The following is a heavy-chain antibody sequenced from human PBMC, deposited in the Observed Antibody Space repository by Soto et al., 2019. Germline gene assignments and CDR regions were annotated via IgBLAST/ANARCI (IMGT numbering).Heavy chain of an antibody. CDR1: GFTFSDYY. CDR2: ISSSGSTI. V-gene: IGHV3-11*01. D-gene: IGHD3-10*01. J-gene: IGHJ4*02. Sequence: GGSLRLSCAASGFTFSDYYMSWIRQAPGKGLEWVSYISSSGSTIYYADSVKGRFTISRDNAKNSLYLQMNSLRAEDTAVYYCARSSTDVLLWFGELHFDDWGQGTLVTVSS. CDR3: ARSSTDVLLWFGELHFDD.